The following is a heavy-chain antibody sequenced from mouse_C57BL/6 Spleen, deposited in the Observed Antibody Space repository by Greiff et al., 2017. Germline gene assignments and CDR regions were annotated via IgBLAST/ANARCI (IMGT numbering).Heavy chain of an antibody. CDR2: IHTNSGST. CDR3: AREVYGSYGAWFSY. V-gene: IGHV1-64*01. J-gene: IGHJ3*01. D-gene: IGHD1-1*02. Sequence: QVQLQQPGAELVKPGASVKLSCKASGYTFTSYWMHWVKQRPGQGLEWIGMIHTNSGSTNYNEKFKSKATLTVDKSSNTAYMQLSSLTSEDSAVFYCAREVYGSYGAWFSYWGKGILVTVSA. CDR1: GYTFTSYW.